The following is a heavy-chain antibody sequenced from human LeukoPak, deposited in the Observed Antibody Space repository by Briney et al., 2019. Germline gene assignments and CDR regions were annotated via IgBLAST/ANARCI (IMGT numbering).Heavy chain of an antibody. V-gene: IGHV1-18*01. D-gene: IGHD1-7*01. J-gene: IGHJ6*02. CDR3: ARTGTTSPYYYYGMDV. CDR1: GYTFTSYG. Sequence: ASVKVSCKASGYTFTSYGISWVRQAPGQGLEWMGWISAYNGNTNYAQKLQGRVTMTTDTSTSTAYMELRSLRSDDTAVYYCARTGTTSPYYYYGMDVWGQGTTVTVPS. CDR2: ISAYNGNT.